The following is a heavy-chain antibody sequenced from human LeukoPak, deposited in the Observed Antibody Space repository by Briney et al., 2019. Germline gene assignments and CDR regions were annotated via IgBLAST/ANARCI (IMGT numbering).Heavy chain of an antibody. V-gene: IGHV3-64*01. Sequence: GGSLRLSCAASGFTFSGYAMHWVRQAPGKGLEYVSAISSNGGSTYYANSVKGRFTISRDNSKNTLYLQMGSLRAEDMAVYYCARDTCGGDRYEVAMDVWGQGTTVTVSS. CDR2: ISSNGGST. CDR1: GFTFSGYA. D-gene: IGHD2-21*02. J-gene: IGHJ6*02. CDR3: ARDTCGGDRYEVAMDV.